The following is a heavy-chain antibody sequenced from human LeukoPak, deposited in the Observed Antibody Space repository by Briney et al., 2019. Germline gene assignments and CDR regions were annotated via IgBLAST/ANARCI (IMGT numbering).Heavy chain of an antibody. D-gene: IGHD6-13*01. J-gene: IGHJ5*02. CDR2: INHSGST. V-gene: IGHV4-34*08. CDR3: ATRPDIAATGPGWFDP. Sequence: GSLRLSCAASGFTFSDYYMSWIRQPPGKGLEWIGEINHSGSTNYNSSLKSRVAISVDTSKNQFSLKVTSVTAADTAVYYCATRPDIAATGPGWFDPWGQGTLVTVSS. CDR1: GFTFSDYY.